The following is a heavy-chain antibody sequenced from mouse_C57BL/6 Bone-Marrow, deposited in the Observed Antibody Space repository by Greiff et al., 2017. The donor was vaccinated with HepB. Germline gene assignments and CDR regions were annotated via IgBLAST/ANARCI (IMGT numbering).Heavy chain of an antibody. D-gene: IGHD1-1*01. Sequence: EVKVVESGGGLVQSGRSLRLSCATSGFTFSDFYMEWVRQAPGKGLEWIAASRNKANDYTTEYSASVKGRFIVSIDTAQSILYLQMNALRADDTAIYYCARDARGSSYGAMDYWGQGTSVTVSS. V-gene: IGHV7-1*01. CDR3: ARDARGSSYGAMDY. CDR1: GFTFSDFY. J-gene: IGHJ4*01. CDR2: SRNKANDYTT.